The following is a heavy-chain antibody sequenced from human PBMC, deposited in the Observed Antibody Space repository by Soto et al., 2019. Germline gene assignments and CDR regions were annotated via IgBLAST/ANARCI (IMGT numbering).Heavy chain of an antibody. V-gene: IGHV1-69*12. CDR1: GGTFNSYA. CDR2: TIPMFGTT. CDR3: TRCGIRDHSIGYYLGIDGMAV. D-gene: IGHD3-22*01. Sequence: QVQLVQSGAEVKKPESSVRVSCKASGGTFNSYAITWVRQAPGQGLEWMGGTIPMFGTTNYAEKFQGRVTISADESTNTAYMELSRLRSEDTAVYYCTRCGIRDHSIGYYLGIDGMAVWGQGTTVIVSS. J-gene: IGHJ6*02.